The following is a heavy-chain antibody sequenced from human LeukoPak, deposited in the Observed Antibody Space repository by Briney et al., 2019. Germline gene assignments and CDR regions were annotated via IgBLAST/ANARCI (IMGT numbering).Heavy chain of an antibody. CDR3: TRESGAFSPFGF. D-gene: IGHD1-26*01. V-gene: IGHV4-4*02. Sequence: PSGTLSLTCGVSGGSIITTNWWSWVRQPPGKGLEWIGEVHLNGATNYNPSLESRVSMSIDKSKSQLSLKLSSVTAADTATYYCTRESGAFSPFGFWGQGTLVTVSS. CDR2: VHLNGAT. J-gene: IGHJ4*02. CDR1: GGSIITTNW.